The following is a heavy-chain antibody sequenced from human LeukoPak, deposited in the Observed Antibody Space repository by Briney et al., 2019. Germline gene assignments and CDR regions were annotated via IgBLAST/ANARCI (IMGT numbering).Heavy chain of an antibody. CDR1: GDSMNNHY. CDR2: IYYSGST. J-gene: IGHJ4*02. CDR3: ARGRLPPDY. Sequence: LETLSLTCTVSGDSMNNHYWNWIRQPPGKGLEWIGYIYYSGSTNYNPSLKSRVTISVDTSKNQFSLKLSSVTAADTAVYYCARGRLPPDYWGQGTLVTVSS. V-gene: IGHV4-59*11.